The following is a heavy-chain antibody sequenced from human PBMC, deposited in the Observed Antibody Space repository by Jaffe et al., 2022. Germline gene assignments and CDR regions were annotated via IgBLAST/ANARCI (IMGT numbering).Heavy chain of an antibody. Sequence: QVQLQESGPGLVKPSQTLSLTCTVSGGSISSGSYYWSWIRQPAGKGLEWIGRIYTSGSTNYNPSLKSRVTISVDTSKNQFSLKLSSVTAADTAVYYCAREGVVRGVIIHWYWGQGTLVTVSS. CDR1: GGSISSGSYY. J-gene: IGHJ4*02. CDR3: AREGVVRGVIIHWY. D-gene: IGHD3-10*01. CDR2: IYTSGST. V-gene: IGHV4-61*02.